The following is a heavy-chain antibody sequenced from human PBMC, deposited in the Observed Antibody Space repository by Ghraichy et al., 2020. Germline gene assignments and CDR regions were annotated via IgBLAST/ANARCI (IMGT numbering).Heavy chain of an antibody. D-gene: IGHD6-13*01. CDR3: ARGTRWYYFDY. J-gene: IGHJ4*02. CDR2: IYSGGST. CDR1: GFTVSDNY. Sequence: LTLTCAASGFTVSDNYMTWVRQAPGKGLEWVSVIYSGGSTYYADSVKGRFTISRDSAKNTLYLQMNSLRVEDTAMYYCARGTRWYYFDYWGQGTLVTVSS. V-gene: IGHV3-53*01.